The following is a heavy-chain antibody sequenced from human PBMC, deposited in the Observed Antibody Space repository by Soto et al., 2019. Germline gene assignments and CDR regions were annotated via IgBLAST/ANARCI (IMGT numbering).Heavy chain of an antibody. Sequence: AETLSLTCAVYGGSVNGYYWNWIRQPPGKGLEWIGEINHTGGTHYNPSLKRRGTMSVDTSKNQFSLRFSSVTDADKAIYYCATRITVFGLLIPPFDPWGQGTQVTVSS. CDR2: INHTGGT. CDR1: GGSVNGYY. CDR3: ATRITVFGLLIPPFDP. V-gene: IGHV4-34*01. J-gene: IGHJ5*02. D-gene: IGHD3-3*01.